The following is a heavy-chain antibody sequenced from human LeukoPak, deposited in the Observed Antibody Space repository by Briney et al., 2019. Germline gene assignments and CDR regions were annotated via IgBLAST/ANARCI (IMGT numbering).Heavy chain of an antibody. CDR1: GFTFSDFW. CDR3: AIATTGRGAFGS. D-gene: IGHD1-1*01. V-gene: IGHV3-7*01. J-gene: IGHJ4*02. CDR2: TNEAGGDK. Sequence: GGSLRLSCAASGFTFSDFWMSWVRQAPGKGLECVASTNEAGGDKLYVDSVKGRFTISRDNSKNSLSLQMNSLTVEDTAIYYCAIATTGRGAFGSWGQGTLVSVSS.